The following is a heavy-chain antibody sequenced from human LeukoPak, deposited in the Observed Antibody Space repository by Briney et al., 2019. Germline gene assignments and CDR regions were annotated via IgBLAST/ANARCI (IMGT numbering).Heavy chain of an antibody. CDR3: AKVGGTATDY. D-gene: IGHD5-18*01. J-gene: IGHJ4*02. Sequence: PGGSLRLSCAASGFTFSSYSMNWVRQAPGKGLEWVSGISWNSGSIGYADSVKGRFTISRDNAKNSLYLQMNSLRAEDTALYYYAKVGGTATDYWGQGTLVTVSS. CDR2: ISWNSGSI. V-gene: IGHV3-9*01. CDR1: GFTFSSYS.